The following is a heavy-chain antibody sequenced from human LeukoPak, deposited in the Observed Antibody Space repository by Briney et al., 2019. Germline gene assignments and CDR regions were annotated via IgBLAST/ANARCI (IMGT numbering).Heavy chain of an antibody. D-gene: IGHD5-12*01. J-gene: IGHJ4*02. CDR1: GGTFSSYA. CDR2: IIPIFGTA. V-gene: IGHV1-69*13. Sequence: SVKVSCKASGGTFSSYAISWVRQAPGQGLEWMGGIIPIFGTANYAQKFQGRVTITADESTSTAYMELSSLRSEDTAVYYCVRDTSGYDYGSFDYWGQGTLVTVSS. CDR3: VRDTSGYDYGSFDY.